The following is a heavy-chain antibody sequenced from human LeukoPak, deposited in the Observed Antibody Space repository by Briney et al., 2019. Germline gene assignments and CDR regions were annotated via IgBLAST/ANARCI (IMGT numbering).Heavy chain of an antibody. V-gene: IGHV3-30*04. J-gene: IGHJ4*02. Sequence: GGSLRLSCAASGFTFSSYAMHWVRQAPVKGLEWVAVISYDGSNKYYADSVKGRFTISRDNSKNTLYLQMNSLRAEDTAVYYCARGYFDYWGQGTLVTVSS. CDR3: ARGYFDY. CDR2: ISYDGSNK. CDR1: GFTFSSYA.